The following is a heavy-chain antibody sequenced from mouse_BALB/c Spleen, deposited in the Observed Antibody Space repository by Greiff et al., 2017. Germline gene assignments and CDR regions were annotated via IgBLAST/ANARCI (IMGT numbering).Heavy chain of an antibody. V-gene: IGHV5-6*01. D-gene: IGHD1-1*01. J-gene: IGHJ4*01. CDR1: GFTFSSYG. CDR2: ISSGGSYT. Sequence: EVQRVESGGDLVKPGGSLKLSCAASGFTFSSYGMSWVRQTPDKRLEWVATISSGGSYTYYPDSVKGRFTISRDNAKNTLYLQMSSLKSEDTAMYYCARQRYITTVVAPDYYAMDYWGQGTSVTVSS. CDR3: ARQRYITTVVAPDYYAMDY.